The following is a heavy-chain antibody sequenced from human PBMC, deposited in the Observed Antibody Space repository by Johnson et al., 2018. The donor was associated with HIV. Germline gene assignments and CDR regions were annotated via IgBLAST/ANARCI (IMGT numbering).Heavy chain of an antibody. CDR3: AKAFEYSSSSMAFDI. J-gene: IGHJ3*02. D-gene: IGHD6-6*01. Sequence: QVQLVESGGGVVQPGGSLRLSCTASGFTFSSFGMHWVRQAPGKGLEWVAFIRYDTSNKYYADSVKGRFTISRDNSKNTLYLQMNSLRAEDTAVYYCAKAFEYSSSSMAFDIWGQGTMVTVSS. V-gene: IGHV3-30*02. CDR2: IRYDTSNK. CDR1: GFTFSSFG.